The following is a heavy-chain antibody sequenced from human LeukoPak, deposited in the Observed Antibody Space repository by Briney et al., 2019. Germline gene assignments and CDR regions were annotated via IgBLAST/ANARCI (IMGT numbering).Heavy chain of an antibody. CDR1: GGSISSDYYY. CDR3: ARGGPTGPELTTVTTPYFDY. D-gene: IGHD4-11*01. J-gene: IGHJ4*02. Sequence: SETLSLTCTVSGGSISSDYYYWSWIRQPPGKGLEWIGEINHSGSTNYNPSLKSRVTISVDTSKNQFSLKLSSVTAADTAVYYCARGGPTGPELTTVTTPYFDYWGQGTLVTVSS. V-gene: IGHV4-39*07. CDR2: INHSGST.